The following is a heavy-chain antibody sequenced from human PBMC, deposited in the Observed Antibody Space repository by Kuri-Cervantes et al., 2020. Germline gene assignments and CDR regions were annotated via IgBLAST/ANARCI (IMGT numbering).Heavy chain of an antibody. J-gene: IGHJ4*02. V-gene: IGHV3-30*18. Sequence: SCKASGYTFTGYYMHWVRQAPGKGLEWVAVISYDGSNKYYADSVKGRFTISRDNSKNTLFLQMNSLRAEDTAVYYCAKVARWFGESQIYYFDYWGQGTLVTVSS. D-gene: IGHD3-10*01. CDR1: GYTFTGYY. CDR3: AKVARWFGESQIYYFDY. CDR2: ISYDGSNK.